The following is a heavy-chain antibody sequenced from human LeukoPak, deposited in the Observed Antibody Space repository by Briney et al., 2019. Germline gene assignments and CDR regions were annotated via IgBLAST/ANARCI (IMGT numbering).Heavy chain of an antibody. CDR3: ARDVLRGWYYDSSGYYDY. J-gene: IGHJ4*02. CDR1: GFTFSSYG. D-gene: IGHD3-22*01. CDR2: IWYDGSNK. Sequence: PGGSLRLSCAASGFTFSSYGMHWVRQAPGKGLEWVAVIWYDGSNKYYADSVKGRFTISRDNSKNTLYLQMNSLRAEDTAVYYCARDVLRGWYYDSSGYYDYWGQGTLVTVSS. V-gene: IGHV3-33*01.